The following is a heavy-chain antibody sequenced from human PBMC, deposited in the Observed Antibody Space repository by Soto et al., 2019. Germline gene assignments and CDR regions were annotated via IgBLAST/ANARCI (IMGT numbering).Heavy chain of an antibody. CDR3: GRGVGTTMAHYFDF. V-gene: IGHV4-30-2*01. CDR1: GDSMSSGGYS. Sequence: QLQLQESGSGLVKPSQALSLTCAVSGDSMSSGGYSWHWIRQPPGKGLEWIGYINHTGSAYHDPSIRGRVTLSIDTSKNHFSLKLSSLTAADTAVFYCGRGVGTTMAHYFDFWGQGAPVTVSS. D-gene: IGHD5-18*01. CDR2: INHTGSA. J-gene: IGHJ4*02.